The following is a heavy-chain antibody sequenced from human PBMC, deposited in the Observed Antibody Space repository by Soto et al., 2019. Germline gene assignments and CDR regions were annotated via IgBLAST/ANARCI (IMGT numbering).Heavy chain of an antibody. CDR3: AHRPYSSGWYSDAFDI. J-gene: IGHJ3*02. D-gene: IGHD6-19*01. CDR1: GFTLSTSGVG. V-gene: IGHV2-5*02. Sequence: QITLKESGPTLVKPTQTLTLTCTSSGFTLSTSGVGVGWIRQPPGKALEWLALIYWDDDKRYSPSLKSRLTITKDTSKNQVVLTMTNMDPVDTATYYCAHRPYSSGWYSDAFDIWGQGTMVTVSS. CDR2: IYWDDDK.